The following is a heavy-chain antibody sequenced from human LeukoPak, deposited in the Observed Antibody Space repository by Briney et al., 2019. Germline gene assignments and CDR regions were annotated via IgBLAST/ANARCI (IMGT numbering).Heavy chain of an antibody. V-gene: IGHV4-59*01. Sequence: ASETLSLTCTVSGGSISSYYWSWIRQPPGKGLEWIGYIYYSGSTNYNPSLKSRVTISVDTSKNQFSLKLSSVTAADTAVYYCARARVQLWLSDYYYYMDVWGKGTTVTVSS. J-gene: IGHJ6*03. CDR1: GGSISSYY. D-gene: IGHD5-18*01. CDR3: ARARVQLWLSDYYYYMDV. CDR2: IYYSGST.